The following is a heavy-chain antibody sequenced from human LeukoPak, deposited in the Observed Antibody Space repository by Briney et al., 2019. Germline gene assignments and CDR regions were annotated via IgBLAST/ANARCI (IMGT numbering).Heavy chain of an antibody. Sequence: SETLSLTCTVSGVSISSSSYYWGWIRQPPGKGLEWIGSIYYSGSTYYNPSLKSRVTISVDTSKNQFFLKLSSVTAADTAVYYCATSSGWSYYFDYWGQGTLVTVSS. J-gene: IGHJ4*02. V-gene: IGHV4-39*01. D-gene: IGHD6-19*01. CDR3: ATSSGWSYYFDY. CDR2: IYYSGST. CDR1: GVSISSSSYY.